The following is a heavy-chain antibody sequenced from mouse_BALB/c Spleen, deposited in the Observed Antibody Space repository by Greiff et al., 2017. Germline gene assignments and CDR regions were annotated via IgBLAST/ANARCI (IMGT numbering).Heavy chain of an antibody. CDR1: GYTFTSYT. CDR3: ARFYYGNYDAMDY. D-gene: IGHD2-1*01. CDR2: INPSSGYT. V-gene: IGHV1-4*01. Sequence: QVHVKQSGAELAKPGASVKMSCKASGYTFTSYTMHWVKQRPGQGLEWIGYINPSSGYTNYNQKFKDKATLTADKSSSTAYMQLSSLTSEDSAVYYCARFYYGNYDAMDYWGQGTSVTVSS. J-gene: IGHJ4*01.